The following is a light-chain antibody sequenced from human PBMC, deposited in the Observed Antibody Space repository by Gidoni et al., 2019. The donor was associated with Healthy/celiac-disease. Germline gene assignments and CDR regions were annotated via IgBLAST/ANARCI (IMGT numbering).Light chain of an antibody. V-gene: IGKV3D-15*01. CDR1: QSVSSN. CDR2: GAS. Sequence: ELVMTQSPATLSVSPGERATLSCRASQSVSSNLAWYQQKPGQAPSLLIYGASTRATGIPARFSGSGSGTEFTLTISSLQSEDFAVYYCQQYNNWPPVTCGQXTRLEIK. CDR3: QQYNNWPPVT. J-gene: IGKJ5*01.